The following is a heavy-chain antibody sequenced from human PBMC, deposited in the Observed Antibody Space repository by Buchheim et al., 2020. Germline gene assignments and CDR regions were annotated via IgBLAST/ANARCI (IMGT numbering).Heavy chain of an antibody. CDR2: ISGSGGST. Sequence: EVQLLESGGGLVQPGGSLRLSCAASGFTFSSYAMSWVRQAPGKGLEWVSAISGSGGSTYYADSVRGRFTISRDNSKNTLYLQMNSLRAEDTAVYYCASFLAARRGGGLVADYWGQGTL. V-gene: IGHV3-23*01. J-gene: IGHJ4*02. CDR1: GFTFSSYA. CDR3: ASFLAARRGGGLVADY. D-gene: IGHD6-6*01.